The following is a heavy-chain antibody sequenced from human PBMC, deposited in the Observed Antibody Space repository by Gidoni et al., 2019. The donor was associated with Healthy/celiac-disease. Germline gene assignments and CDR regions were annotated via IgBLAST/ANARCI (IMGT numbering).Heavy chain of an antibody. D-gene: IGHD3-10*01. CDR3: AKDSNGSGSYYSYYYYYYRDV. Sequence: QVQLVESGGGVFQPGRSLCLSCAASGFASSTFRVHWLRPAPRKAPGKGLEWVAFIAYDGSNKYYAESGKGRFTISRDKSKNTLYLQMNSLRAEDTALYYCAKDSNGSGSYYSYYYYYYRDVWGKGTTVTVSS. CDR2: IAYDGSNK. CDR1: GFASSTFR. J-gene: IGHJ6*03. V-gene: IGHV3-30*18.